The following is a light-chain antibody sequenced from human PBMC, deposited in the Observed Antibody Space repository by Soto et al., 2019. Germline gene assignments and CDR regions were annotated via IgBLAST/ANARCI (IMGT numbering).Light chain of an antibody. J-gene: IGKJ2*01. CDR2: SAS. Sequence: IVLTQSPGTLSLSPGERATLSCRASQSVASRALAWYQQKPGHAPRLLMYSASKRATGIPDRFSGSGSGTDFTLTISRLEPEDFAIYDCQQYGSSPPMYTCGQGTKLEIK. CDR3: QQYGSSPPMYT. CDR1: QSVASRA. V-gene: IGKV3-20*01.